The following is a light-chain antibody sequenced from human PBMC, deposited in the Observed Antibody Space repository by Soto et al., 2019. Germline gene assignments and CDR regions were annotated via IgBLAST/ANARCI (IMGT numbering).Light chain of an antibody. V-gene: IGKV3-11*01. CDR3: QQRSNWPPYT. J-gene: IGKJ2*01. CDR2: DAS. CDR1: QSVSSY. Sequence: EIVLTQSPATLSLSPGERATLSCRASQSVSSYLAWYQQKPGHAPRLLIYDASNRATGIPARFSGSGSGTDFTLTISSLDPEDFAVYYCQQRSNWPPYTFGQWTKLEIK.